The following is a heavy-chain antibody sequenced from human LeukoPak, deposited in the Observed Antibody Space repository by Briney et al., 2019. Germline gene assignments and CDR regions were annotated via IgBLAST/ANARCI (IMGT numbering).Heavy chain of an antibody. V-gene: IGHV5-51*01. Sequence: GESLKISCKGSGYSFTSYWIGWVRQMPGKGLEWMGIIYPGDSGTRYSPSFQGQVTISADKSISTAYLQWSSLKASDTAMYYCARLDSSGYYFYEYFDYWGQGTLVTVSS. CDR2: IYPGDSGT. CDR3: ARLDSSGYYFYEYFDY. J-gene: IGHJ4*02. CDR1: GYSFTSYW. D-gene: IGHD3-22*01.